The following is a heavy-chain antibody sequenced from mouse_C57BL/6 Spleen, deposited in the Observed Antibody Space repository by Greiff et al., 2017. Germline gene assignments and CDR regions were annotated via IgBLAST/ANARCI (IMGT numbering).Heavy chain of an antibody. CDR1: GYTFTTYP. CDR2: FHPYNDDT. CDR3: ARNLLPRGYFDV. Sequence: QVQLQQSGAELVKPGASVTMSCKASGYTFTTYPIEWMKQNHGKSLEWIGNFHPYNDDTKYNEKFKGKATLTVEKSSSTVYLALSRLTSDDSAVYYCARNLLPRGYFDVWGTGTTVTVSS. V-gene: IGHV1-47*01. D-gene: IGHD2-10*01. J-gene: IGHJ1*03.